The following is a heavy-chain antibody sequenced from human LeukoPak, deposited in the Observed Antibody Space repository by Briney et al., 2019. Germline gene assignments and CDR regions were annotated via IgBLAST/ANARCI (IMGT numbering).Heavy chain of an antibody. CDR2: INPNSGDT. CDR3: ARSLVVVTAIVY. J-gene: IGHJ4*02. CDR1: GYTFTDYY. D-gene: IGHD2-21*02. V-gene: IGHV1-2*02. Sequence: ASVKVSCKASGYTFTDYYMNWVRQAPGQGLEWMGWINPNSGDTNYARKFQGRVTMTRDTSSTTAYMELSRLRSDDTAVYYCARSLVVVTAIVYWGQGTLVTVSS.